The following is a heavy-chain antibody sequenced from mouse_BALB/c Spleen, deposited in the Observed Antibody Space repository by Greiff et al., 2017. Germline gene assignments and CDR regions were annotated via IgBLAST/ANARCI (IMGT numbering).Heavy chain of an antibody. Sequence: EVHLVESGAELVKPGASVKLSCTASGFNIKDTYMHWVKQRPEQGLEWIGRIDPANGNTKYDPKFQGKATITADTSSNTAYLQLSSLTSEDTAVYYCATGTDYWGQGTSVTVSS. D-gene: IGHD4-1*01. J-gene: IGHJ4*01. CDR3: ATGTDY. CDR1: GFNIKDTY. CDR2: IDPANGNT. V-gene: IGHV14-3*02.